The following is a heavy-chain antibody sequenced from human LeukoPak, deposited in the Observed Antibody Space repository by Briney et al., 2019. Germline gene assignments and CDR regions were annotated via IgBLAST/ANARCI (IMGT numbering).Heavy chain of an antibody. Sequence: SETLSLTCTVSGASISSGSYYWSWIRQPAGKGLEWIGRIYTSGSTNYNPSLKSRVTISVDTSKNQFSLKLSSVTAADTAVYYCAAGGDTMVRGATPGPFDYWGQGTLVTVSS. CDR3: AAGGDTMVRGATPGPFDY. CDR2: IYTSGST. V-gene: IGHV4-61*02. J-gene: IGHJ4*02. CDR1: GASISSGSYY. D-gene: IGHD3-10*01.